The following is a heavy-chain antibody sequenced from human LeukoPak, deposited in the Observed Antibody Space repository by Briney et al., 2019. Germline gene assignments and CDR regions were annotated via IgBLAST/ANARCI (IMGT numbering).Heavy chain of an antibody. CDR3: AKDQGWIQLWLFGY. V-gene: IGHV3-23*01. J-gene: IGHJ4*02. CDR1: GFTFSNYA. Sequence: GRSLRLSCAASGFTFSNYAMSWVRQAPGKGLEWVSAISGSGGDTFYTDSVKGRFTISRDNSKNTLYLQMNSLRAEDTAVYYCAKDQGWIQLWLFGYWGQGTLVTVSS. D-gene: IGHD5-18*01. CDR2: ISGSGGDT.